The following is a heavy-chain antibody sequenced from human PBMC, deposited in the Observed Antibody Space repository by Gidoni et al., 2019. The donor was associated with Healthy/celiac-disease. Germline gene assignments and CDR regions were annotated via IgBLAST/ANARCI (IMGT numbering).Heavy chain of an antibody. CDR3: ARDPITMVRGVTRAEEPAFDY. D-gene: IGHD3-10*01. CDR1: GFTFSSYG. J-gene: IGHJ4*02. Sequence: QVQLVESGGGVVQPGRSLRLSCAASGFTFSSYGMPGVRQAPGKGLAWLAVIWYDGSNKYYADSVKGRFTISRDNSKNTLYLQMNSLRAEDTAVYYCARDPITMVRGVTRAEEPAFDYWGQGTLVTVSS. CDR2: IWYDGSNK. V-gene: IGHV3-33*01.